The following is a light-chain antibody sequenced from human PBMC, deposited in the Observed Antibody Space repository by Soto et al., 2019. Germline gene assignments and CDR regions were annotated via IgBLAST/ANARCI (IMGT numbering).Light chain of an antibody. CDR3: SSYTSSRTVV. CDR1: SSDVGGYNY. V-gene: IGLV2-14*03. Sequence: QSALTQPASVSGSPGQSITLSCTGTSSDVGGYNYVSWYQHHPGKAPKLMIYDVSNRPSGVSNRFSGSKSGNTASLTISGLQAEDEADYYCSSYTSSRTVVFGGGTKLTVL. J-gene: IGLJ2*01. CDR2: DVS.